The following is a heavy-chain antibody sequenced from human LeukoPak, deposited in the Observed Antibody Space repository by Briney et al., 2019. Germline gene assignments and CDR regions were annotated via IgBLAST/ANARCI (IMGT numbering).Heavy chain of an antibody. CDR2: LYIGGNT. J-gene: IGHJ1*01. CDR1: GFSVSSNY. CDR3: ARELAVGAITEYFQD. D-gene: IGHD1-26*01. V-gene: IGHV3-53*01. Sequence: PGGSLRLSCVASGFSVSSNYMAWVRQAPGKGLEWVSVLYIGGNTYYGDFVKGRFTIFRDSSRNTLYLQMNSLRVDDTAVYYCARELAVGAITEYFQDWGQGTLVTVSS.